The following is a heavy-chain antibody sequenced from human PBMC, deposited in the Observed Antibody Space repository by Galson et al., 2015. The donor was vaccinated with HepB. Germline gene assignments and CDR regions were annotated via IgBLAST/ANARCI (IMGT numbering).Heavy chain of an antibody. CDR1: GYTFTGYY. CDR3: ARDLPAGTGDWFDP. V-gene: IGHV1-2*06. Sequence: SVKVSCKASGYTFTGYYMHWVRQAPGQGLEWMGRINPNSGGTNYAQKFQGRVTMTRDTSISTAYMELSRLRSDDTAVYYCARDLPAGTGDWFDPWGQGTLVTVSS. D-gene: IGHD6-13*01. CDR2: INPNSGGT. J-gene: IGHJ5*02.